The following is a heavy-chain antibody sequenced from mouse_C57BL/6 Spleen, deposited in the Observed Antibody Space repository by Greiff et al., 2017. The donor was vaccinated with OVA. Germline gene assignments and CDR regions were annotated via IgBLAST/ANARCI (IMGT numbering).Heavy chain of an antibody. CDR2: IDPSDSYT. Sequence: QVQLQQSGAELVMPGASVKLSCKASGYTFTSYWMHWVKQRPGQGLEWIGEIDPSDSYTNYNQKFKGKSTLPVDKSSSTAYMQLSSLTSEDSAVYYCARLDGYHYAMDYWGQGTSVTVSS. V-gene: IGHV1-69*01. CDR1: GYTFTSYW. D-gene: IGHD2-3*01. CDR3: ARLDGYHYAMDY. J-gene: IGHJ4*01.